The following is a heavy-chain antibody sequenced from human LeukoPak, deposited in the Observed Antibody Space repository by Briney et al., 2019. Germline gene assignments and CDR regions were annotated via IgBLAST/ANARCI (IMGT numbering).Heavy chain of an antibody. D-gene: IGHD2-2*02. J-gene: IGHJ6*02. CDR2: ISGSGGST. V-gene: IGHV3-23*01. CDR1: GFTSSSYA. Sequence: GSLRLSCAASGFTSSSYAMSWVRQAPGKGLEWVSAISGSGGSTYYADSVKGRFTISRDNSKNTLYLQMNSLRAEDTAVYYCAKGNGDCSSTSCYTWGRDYYYGMDVWGQGTTVTVSS. CDR3: AKGNGDCSSTSCYTWGRDYYYGMDV.